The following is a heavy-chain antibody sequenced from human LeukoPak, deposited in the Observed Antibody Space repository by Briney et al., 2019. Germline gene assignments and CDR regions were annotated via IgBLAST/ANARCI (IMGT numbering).Heavy chain of an antibody. D-gene: IGHD1-26*01. CDR1: GVTFSTNN. J-gene: IGHJ3*02. Sequence: GGSLRLSCAASGVTFSTNNMHWVRQAPGKELEWVSFIRGSSTDTQYADSVRGRFTISRDIGRAALYLQMNSLRDEDTAVYYCARGGGRSYSDAFDIWDQGTVVTVSS. CDR2: IRGSSTDT. CDR3: ARGGGRSYSDAFDI. V-gene: IGHV3-48*02.